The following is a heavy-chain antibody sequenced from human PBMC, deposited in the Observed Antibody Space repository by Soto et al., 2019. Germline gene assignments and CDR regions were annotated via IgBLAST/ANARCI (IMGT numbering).Heavy chain of an antibody. CDR1: GYTLASYA. D-gene: IGHD1-26*01. CDR2: INASNGNT. J-gene: IGHJ4*02. CDR3: ARDDSGYSGRHYIDYFNF. V-gene: IGHV1-3*01. Sequence: GASVEVSCKASGYTLASYAMHWLRQAPGQRREWMGWINASNGNTKYSQKFQGRVTINRDTSASTAYMELSSLTSEDTAIYYCARDDSGYSGRHYIDYFNFWGQGTLVTVSS.